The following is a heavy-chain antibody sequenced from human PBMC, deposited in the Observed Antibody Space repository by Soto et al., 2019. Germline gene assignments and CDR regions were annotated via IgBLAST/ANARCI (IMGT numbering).Heavy chain of an antibody. V-gene: IGHV3-48*01. J-gene: IGHJ4*02. CDR3: ARERPRSDASNWYFVF. CDR2: ISSSSSII. CDR1: RFTFSSYG. D-gene: IGHD6-13*01. Sequence: GGSLRLSCVASRFTFSSYGMNWVRQAPGKGLEWVSYISSSSSIIYYADSVKGRFTISRDNAKNSLFLQMNSLRAEDTAMYYCARERPRSDASNWYFVFWGQGTLVTVSS.